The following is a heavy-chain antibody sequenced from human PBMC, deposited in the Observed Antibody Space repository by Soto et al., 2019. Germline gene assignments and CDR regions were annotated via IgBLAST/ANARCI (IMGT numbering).Heavy chain of an antibody. V-gene: IGHV1-69*12. CDR1: GGTFSSHG. D-gene: IGHD5-12*01. Sequence: QVQLVQSGAGVKKPGSSMKVSCKASGGTFSSHGISWVRQAPGQGLEWMGGIVPIFGTADDAQRFRGRVTITADESTSTAYMELSSLRSEDTAVYYCARGRYSGYDMPDTYYYYNYGMDVWGQGTTVTVSS. CDR2: IVPIFGTA. J-gene: IGHJ6*02. CDR3: ARGRYSGYDMPDTYYYYNYGMDV.